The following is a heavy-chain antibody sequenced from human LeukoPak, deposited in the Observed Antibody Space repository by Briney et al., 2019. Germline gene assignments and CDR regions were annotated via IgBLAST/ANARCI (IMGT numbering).Heavy chain of an antibody. J-gene: IGHJ3*02. CDR3: AAYSYGQTDAFDI. V-gene: IGHV3-21*01. CDR1: GFTFSYYS. CDR2: ITRSSSYI. Sequence: GGSLRLSCAASGFTFSYYSMNWVRQAPGKGLEWVSSITRSSSYIYYADSVKGRFTISRDNAKNSLYLQMNSLRAEDTAVYHCAAYSYGQTDAFDIWGQGTMVTVSS. D-gene: IGHD5-18*01.